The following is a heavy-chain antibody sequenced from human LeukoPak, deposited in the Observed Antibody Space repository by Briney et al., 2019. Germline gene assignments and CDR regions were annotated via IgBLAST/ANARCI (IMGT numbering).Heavy chain of an antibody. D-gene: IGHD2-21*02. J-gene: IGHJ5*02. Sequence: ASVKVSCKASGGTFSSYAISWVRQAPGQGLEWMGGIIPIFGTANYAQKFQGRVTITADESTSTAYMELSSLRSEDTAVYYCARDSGAYCGGDCYLNWFDPWGQGTLVTVSS. CDR3: ARDSGAYCGGDCYLNWFDP. CDR2: IIPIFGTA. CDR1: GGTFSSYA. V-gene: IGHV1-69*13.